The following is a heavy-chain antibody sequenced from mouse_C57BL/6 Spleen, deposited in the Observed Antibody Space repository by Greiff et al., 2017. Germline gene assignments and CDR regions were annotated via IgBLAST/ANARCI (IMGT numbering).Heavy chain of an antibody. D-gene: IGHD2-12*01. Sequence: QVQLQQSGAELVRPGASVTLSCKASGYTFTDYEMHWVKQTPVHGLEWIGAIDPETGGTAYNQKFKGKAILTADKSSSTAYMELRSLTSEDSAVYYCTRRWITIGAMDYWGQGTSVTVSS. CDR3: TRRWITIGAMDY. CDR2: IDPETGGT. V-gene: IGHV1-15*01. CDR1: GYTFTDYE. J-gene: IGHJ4*01.